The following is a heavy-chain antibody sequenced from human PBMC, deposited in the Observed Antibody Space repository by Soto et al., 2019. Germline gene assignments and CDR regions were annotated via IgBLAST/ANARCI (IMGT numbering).Heavy chain of an antibody. D-gene: IGHD2-21*01. V-gene: IGHV4-59*08. J-gene: IGHJ3*02. CDR2: IYYSGST. CDR1: GGSSGGYD. Sequence: PSETLSLTSTVAGGSSGGYDVSWIRQPPGKGLEWIGYIYYSGSTNYNPSLKSRVTISVDTSKNQFSLKLSSVTAADTAVYYCARRSRTVWGFSIWGQGTMVTVSS. CDR3: ARRSRTVWGFSI.